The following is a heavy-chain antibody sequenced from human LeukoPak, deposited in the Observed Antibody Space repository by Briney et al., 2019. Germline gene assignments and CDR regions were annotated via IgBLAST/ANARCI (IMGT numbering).Heavy chain of an antibody. D-gene: IGHD4-17*01. V-gene: IGHV4-4*07. J-gene: IGHJ5*02. CDR3: VRLHQYGYHPES. CDR1: GGSISGYF. CDR2: IYTSGST. Sequence: SETLSLTCTVSGGSISGYFWNWIRQPAGEGLEWIGRIYTSGSTNYNPSLKSRVTLSVDTSKNQFSLKVSSVTAADTAVYYCVRLHQYGYHPESWGQGTLVTVSS.